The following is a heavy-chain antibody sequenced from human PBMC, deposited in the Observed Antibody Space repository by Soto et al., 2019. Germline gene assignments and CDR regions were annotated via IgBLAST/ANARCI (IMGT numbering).Heavy chain of an antibody. CDR3: ARGHIAAAGSEGDHYYYYGMDV. J-gene: IGHJ6*02. CDR1: GDTFSSYA. V-gene: IGHV1-69*12. CDR2: IIPIFGTA. Sequence: QVQLVQSGAEVKKPGSSVKVSCKASGDTFSSYAISWVRQAPGQGLEWMGGIIPIFGTANYAQKFQGRVTITADESTSTAYMELSSLRSEDTDVYYCARGHIAAAGSEGDHYYYYGMDVWGQGTTVTVSS. D-gene: IGHD6-13*01.